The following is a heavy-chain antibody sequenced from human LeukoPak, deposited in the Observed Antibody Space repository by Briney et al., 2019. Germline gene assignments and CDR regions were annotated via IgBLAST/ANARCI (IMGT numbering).Heavy chain of an antibody. J-gene: IGHJ5*02. CDR3: ARDPHMYNWFDP. CDR2: VNSDGRST. Sequence: GGSLRLSCAASGFTFSSYWMHWVRQAPWKWLVLVSRVNSDGRSTSYADSVKGLFTISRDNAKNTLYLQMKSLSAEDTAVYYCARDPHMYNWFDPWGQGTLVTVSS. CDR1: GFTFSSYW. V-gene: IGHV3-74*01.